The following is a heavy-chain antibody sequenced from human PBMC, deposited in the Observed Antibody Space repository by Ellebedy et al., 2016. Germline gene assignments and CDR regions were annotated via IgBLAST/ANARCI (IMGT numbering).Heavy chain of an antibody. D-gene: IGHD6-6*01. Sequence: EGSLRLSCAASGFTFNSYWMSWVRQAPGKGLEWVANIKQDGSKKYHVDSVRGRFTISRDNARNSLYLQMNSLRAEDTAVYYCASLGGRQRYSDWGQGTLVTVST. CDR3: ASLGGRQRYSD. V-gene: IGHV3-7*01. J-gene: IGHJ4*02. CDR2: IKQDGSKK. CDR1: GFTFNSYW.